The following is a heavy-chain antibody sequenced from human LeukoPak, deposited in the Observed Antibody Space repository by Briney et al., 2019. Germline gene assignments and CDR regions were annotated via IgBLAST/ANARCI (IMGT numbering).Heavy chain of an antibody. CDR1: GGSFSGYY. Sequence: SETLSLTCAVYGGSFSGYYWSWIRQPPGKGLEWIGEINHSGSTNYNPSLKSRVTISVDTSKNQSSLKLSSVTAADTAVYYCARGGGIVVVVAATFFDYWGQGTLVTVSS. D-gene: IGHD2-15*01. CDR2: INHSGST. J-gene: IGHJ4*02. CDR3: ARGGGIVVVVAATFFDY. V-gene: IGHV4-34*01.